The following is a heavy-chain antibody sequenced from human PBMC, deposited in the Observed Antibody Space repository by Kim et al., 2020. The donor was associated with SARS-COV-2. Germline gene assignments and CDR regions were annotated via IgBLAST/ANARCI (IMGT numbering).Heavy chain of an antibody. CDR3: AKVAYSSYTGD. J-gene: IGHJ4*02. D-gene: IGHD2-2*02. CDR2: ISYDGSNK. CDR1: GFTFSSYG. V-gene: IGHV3-30*18. Sequence: GGSLRLSCAASGFTFSSYGMHWVRQAPGKGLEWVAVISYDGSNKYYADSVKGRFTISRDNSKNTLYLQMNSLRAEDTAVYYCAKVAYSSYTGDWGQGTLVTVSS.